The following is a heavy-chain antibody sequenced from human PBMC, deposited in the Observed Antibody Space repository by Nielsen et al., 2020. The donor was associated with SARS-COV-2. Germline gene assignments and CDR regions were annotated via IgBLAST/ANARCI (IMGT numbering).Heavy chain of an antibody. J-gene: IGHJ4*02. D-gene: IGHD6-19*01. Sequence: GESLKISCAASGFTFSDYWMHWVRQAPGKGLVWVSRINGDGSATNYADSVKGRFTISRDNAKGTVYLQMSGLSVEDTAVYYCGRQWLYWGQGTLVTVSS. V-gene: IGHV3-74*01. CDR3: GRQWLY. CDR2: INGDGSAT. CDR1: GFTFSDYW.